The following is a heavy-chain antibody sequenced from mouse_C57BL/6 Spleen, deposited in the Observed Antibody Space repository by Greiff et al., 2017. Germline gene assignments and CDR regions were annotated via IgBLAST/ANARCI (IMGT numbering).Heavy chain of an antibody. CDR2: INPNNGGT. Sequence: EVKLMESGPELVKPGASVKIPCKASGYTFTDYNMDWVKQSHGKSLEWIGDINPNNGGTIYNQKFKGKATLTVDKSSSTAYMELRSLTSEDTAVYYCARVDYDEEGAMDYWGQGTSVTVSS. CDR3: ARVDYDEEGAMDY. V-gene: IGHV1-18*01. J-gene: IGHJ4*01. CDR1: GYTFTDYN. D-gene: IGHD2-4*01.